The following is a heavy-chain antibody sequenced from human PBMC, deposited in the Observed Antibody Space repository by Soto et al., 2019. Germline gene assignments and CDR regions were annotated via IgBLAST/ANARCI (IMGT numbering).Heavy chain of an antibody. Sequence: GASVKVSCKASGFTFTSSAMQWVRQARGQRLEWIGWIVVGSGNTNYAQKFQERVTITRDMSTSTAYMELSSLRSEDTAVYYCAGFLFLMVLRPPKAFDYPGKAPFVTVSS. CDR3: AGFLFLMVLRPPKAFDY. V-gene: IGHV1-58*02. CDR2: IVVGSGNT. D-gene: IGHD2-8*01. J-gene: IGHJ4*02. CDR1: GFTFTSSA.